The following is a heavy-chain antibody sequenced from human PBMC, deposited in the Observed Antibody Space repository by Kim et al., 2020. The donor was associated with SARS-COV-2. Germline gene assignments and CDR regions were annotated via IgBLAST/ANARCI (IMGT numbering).Heavy chain of an antibody. J-gene: IGHJ4*02. V-gene: IGHV3-23*01. CDR3: AKHRTTATNHFDY. D-gene: IGHD2-21*02. Sequence: GGSLRLSCAVSGFTFSSFGMTWFRQAPGKGLECASPISGRGGNTYYADSVKGRFTISRDNSKNTLLLQMNSLRAEDTAVYYCAKHRTTATNHFDYWGQGTLVTVSS. CDR1: GFTFSSFG. CDR2: ISGRGGNT.